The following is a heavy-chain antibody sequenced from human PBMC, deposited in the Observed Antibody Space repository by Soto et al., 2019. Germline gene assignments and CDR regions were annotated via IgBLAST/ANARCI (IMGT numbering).Heavy chain of an antibody. D-gene: IGHD4-17*01. Sequence: SVKVSCKASGGTFSSYAISWVRQAPGQGLEWMGGIIPIFGTANYAQKFQGRVTITADESTSTAYMELSSLRSEDTAVYYCARVTVSLTNWYFDLWGRGTLVTVSS. J-gene: IGHJ2*01. CDR3: ARVTVSLTNWYFDL. CDR1: GGTFSSYA. V-gene: IGHV1-69*13. CDR2: IIPIFGTA.